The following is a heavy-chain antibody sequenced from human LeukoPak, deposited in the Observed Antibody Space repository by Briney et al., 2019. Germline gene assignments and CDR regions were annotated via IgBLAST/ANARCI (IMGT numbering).Heavy chain of an antibody. J-gene: IGHJ6*02. CDR1: GFTFTRCC. V-gene: IGHV3-30*18. D-gene: IGHD3-10*01. CDR2: ILDDGSRQ. Sequence: PGGSLRLSCAASGFTFTRCCMHWVRHAPGKGLEWVARILDDGSRQYYTDAVKGRFTIARDNSKNTLFVQMNSLRAEDTAVYYCVKSSGMDDYGMDAWGQGTTVTVSS. CDR3: VKSSGMDDYGMDA.